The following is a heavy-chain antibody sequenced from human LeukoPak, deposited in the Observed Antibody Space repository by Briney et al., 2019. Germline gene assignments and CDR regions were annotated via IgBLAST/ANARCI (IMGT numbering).Heavy chain of an antibody. CDR1: GFTFSSYA. CDR3: AKSPVSDWNDQHH. CDR2: ISGSGGST. D-gene: IGHD1-1*01. V-gene: IGHV3-23*01. J-gene: IGHJ5*02. Sequence: PGGYLRLSCAASGFTFSSYAMSWVRQAPGKGLEWVSAISGSGGSTYYADSEKGRFTISRDNSKNTLYLQMNSLRAEDTAVYYCAKSPVSDWNDQHHWGQGALVTVSS.